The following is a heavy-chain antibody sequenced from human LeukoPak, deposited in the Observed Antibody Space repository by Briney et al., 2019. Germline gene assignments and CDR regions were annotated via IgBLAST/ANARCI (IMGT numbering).Heavy chain of an antibody. CDR2: IIPILGIA. J-gene: IGHJ4*02. CDR1: GYTFTSYD. D-gene: IGHD3-10*01. Sequence: SVKVSCKASGYTFTSYDINWVRQAPGQGLEWVGRIIPILGIANSAQKFQGRVTITADKSTSTAYMELSSLRSEDTAVYYCATSMVRGVITLYYFDYWGQGTLVTVSS. V-gene: IGHV1-69*04. CDR3: ATSMVRGVITLYYFDY.